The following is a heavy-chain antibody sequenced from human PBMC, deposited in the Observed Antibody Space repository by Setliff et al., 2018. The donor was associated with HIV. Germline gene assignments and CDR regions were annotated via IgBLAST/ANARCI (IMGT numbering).Heavy chain of an antibody. J-gene: IGHJ4*02. CDR2: GYFSGIT. Sequence: SETLSLTCTVSGGSISNYYWSWIRQPPGKGLEWIGCGYFSGITHYDPSLKSRVSISVDASKNQFSLRLNSVTVADTAVYFCARSSRGSLRDLDYWGPGTLVTVSS. D-gene: IGHD2-21*02. V-gene: IGHV4-4*08. CDR3: ARSSRGSLRDLDY. CDR1: GGSISNYY.